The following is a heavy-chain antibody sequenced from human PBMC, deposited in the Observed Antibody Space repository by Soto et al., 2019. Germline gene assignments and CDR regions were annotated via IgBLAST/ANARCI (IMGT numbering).Heavy chain of an antibody. CDR3: ASSSYSSSWGYYYYYGMDV. CDR2: IYTSRST. V-gene: IGHV4-4*07. CDR1: GGSISSYY. Sequence: QVQLQESGPGLVKPSETLSLTCTVSGGSISSYYWSWIRQPAGKGLEWIGRIYTSRSTNYNPSLKSRVTMSVDTSKNQFSLKLSSVTAADTAVYYCASSSYSSSWGYYYYYGMDVWGQGTTVTVSS. J-gene: IGHJ6*02. D-gene: IGHD6-13*01.